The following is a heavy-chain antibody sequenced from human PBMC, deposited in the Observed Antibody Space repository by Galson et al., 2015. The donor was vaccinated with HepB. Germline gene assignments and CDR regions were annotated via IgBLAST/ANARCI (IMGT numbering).Heavy chain of an antibody. CDR2: IIPIFGTA. D-gene: IGHD3-22*01. J-gene: IGHJ4*02. Sequence: SVKVSCKASGGTFSSYAISWVRQAPGQGLEWMGGIIPIFGTANYAQKFQGRVTITRDMSTSTAYMELSSLRSEDTAVYYCAADPLYYDSSGTRGFDYWGQGTLVTVSS. CDR1: GGTFSSYA. CDR3: AADPLYYDSSGTRGFDY. V-gene: IGHV1-69*05.